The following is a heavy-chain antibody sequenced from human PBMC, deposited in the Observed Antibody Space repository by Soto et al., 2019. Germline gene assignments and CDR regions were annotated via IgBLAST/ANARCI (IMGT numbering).Heavy chain of an antibody. D-gene: IGHD3-9*01. CDR3: ARANYEI. CDR2: IKQDGSEK. Sequence: EVQLVESGGDLVERGGSLRLSCAASGFTLSTYWMSWVRQPPGKGLEWVAHIKQDGSEKYYADSVKGRFTISRDNAKNSLFLQMNSLRVEDTAVYYCARANYEIRGQGTLVTVSS. CDR1: GFTLSTYW. V-gene: IGHV3-7*04. J-gene: IGHJ4*02.